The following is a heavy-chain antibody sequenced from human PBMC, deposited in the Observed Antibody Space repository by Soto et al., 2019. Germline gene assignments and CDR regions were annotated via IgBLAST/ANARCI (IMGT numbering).Heavy chain of an antibody. V-gene: IGHV4-39*01. CDR2: IYYSGST. CDR3: ARGLYYDSSGSGGGGMDV. CDR1: GGSISSSSYY. Sequence: SETLSLTCTVSGGSISSSSYYWGWIRQPPGKGLEWIGSIYYSGSTYYNPSLKSRVTISVDTSKNQFSLKLSSVTAADTAVYYCARGLYYDSSGSGGGGMDVWGQGTTVPVSS. J-gene: IGHJ6*02. D-gene: IGHD3-22*01.